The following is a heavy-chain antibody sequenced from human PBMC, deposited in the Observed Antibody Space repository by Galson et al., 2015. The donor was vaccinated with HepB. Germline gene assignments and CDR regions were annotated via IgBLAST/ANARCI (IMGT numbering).Heavy chain of an antibody. CDR2: ISADNGIT. V-gene: IGHV1-18*01. Sequence: SVKVSCKASGYFFTHFGINWVRQAPGQGLEWMGWISADNGITKYAQKFQGRVTMTTDTSTSTAYVEVRSLRSDDTAVYYCAREGLRGYYDSTGYFPFDYWGQGSLVTVSS. J-gene: IGHJ4*02. CDR1: GYFFTHFG. CDR3: AREGLRGYYDSTGYFPFDY. D-gene: IGHD3-22*01.